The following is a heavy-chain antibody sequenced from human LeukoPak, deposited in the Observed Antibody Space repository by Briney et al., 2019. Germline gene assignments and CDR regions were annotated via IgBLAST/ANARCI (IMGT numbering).Heavy chain of an antibody. CDR2: MNVKTGAT. CDR1: GYTFSDYY. CDR3: ARQSGTYWGLDY. D-gene: IGHD1-26*01. V-gene: IGHV1-2*02. Sequence: GSSVTVSCKASGYTFSDYYIHWVRQAPGHGPEWLGWMNVKTGATSSAQRFPGRFTMTRDTSIGTASMEFSSLTSDDTAVYYCARQSGTYWGLDYWGQGTLVTISS. J-gene: IGHJ4*02.